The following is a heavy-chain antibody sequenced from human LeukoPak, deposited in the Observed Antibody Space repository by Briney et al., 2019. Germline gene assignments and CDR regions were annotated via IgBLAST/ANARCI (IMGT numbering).Heavy chain of an antibody. CDR2: IYYSGST. V-gene: IGHV4-61*01. CDR3: ARDRVRGNSNPFFDY. J-gene: IGHJ4*02. Sequence: PSETLSLTCTVSGGSISSSSYYWGWIRQPPGKGLEWIGYIYYSGSTNYNPSLKSRVTISVDTSKNQFSLKLISVTAADTAVYYCARDRVRGNSNPFFDYWGQGTLVTVSP. D-gene: IGHD4-11*01. CDR1: GGSISSSSYY.